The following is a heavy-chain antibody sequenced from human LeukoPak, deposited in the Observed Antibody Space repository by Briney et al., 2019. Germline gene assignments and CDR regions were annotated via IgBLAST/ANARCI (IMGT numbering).Heavy chain of an antibody. CDR1: GYTFTSYG. Sequence: ASVKVSCKASGYTFTSYGISWVRQAPGQGLEWMGWNGPYNGNTNYAQNLQGRVTMTTDTSTSTAYMELGSLGSGDTAVYYCARDQDSLVRGVIGYWGQGTLVTVSS. V-gene: IGHV1-18*01. CDR2: NGPYNGNT. CDR3: ARDQDSLVRGVIGY. D-gene: IGHD3-10*01. J-gene: IGHJ4*02.